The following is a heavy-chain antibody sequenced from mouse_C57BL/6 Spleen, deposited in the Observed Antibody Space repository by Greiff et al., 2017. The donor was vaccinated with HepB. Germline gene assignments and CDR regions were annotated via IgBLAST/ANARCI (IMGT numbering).Heavy chain of an antibody. Sequence: EVKLVESGGGLVQPKGSLKLSCAASGFSFNTYAMNWVRQAPGKGLEWVARIRSKSNNYATYYADSVKDRFTISRDDSESMLYLQMNNLKTEDTAMYYCVRHAYGGSYWYFDVWGTGTTVTVSS. CDR2: IRSKSNNYAT. CDR1: GFSFNTYA. D-gene: IGHD1-1*01. CDR3: VRHAYGGSYWYFDV. J-gene: IGHJ1*03. V-gene: IGHV10-1*01.